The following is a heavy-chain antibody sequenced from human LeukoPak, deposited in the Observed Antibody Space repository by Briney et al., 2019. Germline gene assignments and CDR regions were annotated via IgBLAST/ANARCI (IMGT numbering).Heavy chain of an antibody. J-gene: IGHJ3*02. V-gene: IGHV1-18*01. D-gene: IGHD3-9*01. Sequence: ASVKVSCKASGYTFSNYGISWVRQAPGQGLEWMGWISVYNGNTNYAQKVQGRVTMTKDPSTNTAYMELRSLRSDDTAVYYCARDRRYFDWLLSIRDAFDIWGQGTMVTVSS. CDR3: ARDRRYFDWLLSIRDAFDI. CDR2: ISVYNGNT. CDR1: GYTFSNYG.